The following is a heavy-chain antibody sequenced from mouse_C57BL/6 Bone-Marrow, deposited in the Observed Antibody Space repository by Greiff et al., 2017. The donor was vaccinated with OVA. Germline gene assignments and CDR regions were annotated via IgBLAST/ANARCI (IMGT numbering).Heavy chain of an antibody. V-gene: IGHV5-4*03. CDR3: VYDDAAWFAY. D-gene: IGHD2-4*01. J-gene: IGHJ3*01. CDR2: ISDGGSYT. Sequence: EVKLVESGGGLVKPGGSLKLSCAASGFTFSSYAMSWVRQTPEKRLEWVATISDGGSYTYYPDNVKGRFTISRDNAKNNLYLQMSHLKSEDTAMYYCVYDDAAWFAYGGQGTLVTVSA. CDR1: GFTFSSYA.